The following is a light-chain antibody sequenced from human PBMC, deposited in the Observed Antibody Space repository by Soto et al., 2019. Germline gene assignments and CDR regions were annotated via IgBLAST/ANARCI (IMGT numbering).Light chain of an antibody. CDR2: TAS. V-gene: IGKV1-39*01. CDR3: QQSYVIPFT. CDR1: QSISRY. Sequence: DIQMTQSPSSLSVSVGERVIITCRASQSISRYLNWYQRKPGRAPKLLVYTASNLQSGIPSRFSGSGSETDFTLTINSLQPEDFATYYCQQSYVIPFTFGQGTEVEVK. J-gene: IGKJ1*01.